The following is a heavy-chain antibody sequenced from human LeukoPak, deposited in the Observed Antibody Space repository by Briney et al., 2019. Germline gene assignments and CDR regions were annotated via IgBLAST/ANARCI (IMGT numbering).Heavy chain of an antibody. CDR3: VRDNPKCCGVVPANIDDY. CDR2: ISRDSGII. J-gene: IGHJ4*02. Sequence: GGSLRLSCAASGFTFSRDSMNWVRQAPGKGLEWISYISRDSGIIYYADSVRGRFTASRDNAKNSLYLQMNSLRAEDTAVYYCVRDNPKCCGVVPANIDDYWGQGTLVTVSS. D-gene: IGHD2-15*01. CDR1: GFTFSRDS. V-gene: IGHV3-48*01.